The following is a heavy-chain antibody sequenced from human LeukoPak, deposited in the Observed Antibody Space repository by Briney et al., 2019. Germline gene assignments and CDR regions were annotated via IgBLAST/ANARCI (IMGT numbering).Heavy chain of an antibody. Sequence: PSETLSLTCSVSGGSFSSYYWSWIRQPPGKGLEWIGYVYYNGITNYNPSLKSRVTISVDTSKNQFSLKLSSVTAADTAVYYCARVQDSGSYYGFDYWGQGTLVTVSS. D-gene: IGHD1-26*01. V-gene: IGHV4-59*01. CDR3: ARVQDSGSYYGFDY. J-gene: IGHJ4*02. CDR2: VYYNGIT. CDR1: GGSFSSYY.